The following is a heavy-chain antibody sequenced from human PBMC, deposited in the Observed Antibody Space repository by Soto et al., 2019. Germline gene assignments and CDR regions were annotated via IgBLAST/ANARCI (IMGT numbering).Heavy chain of an antibody. D-gene: IGHD4-17*01. V-gene: IGHV1-58*02. CDR2: IVVGSGNT. J-gene: IGHJ4*02. Sequence: VKVSCKASGFTFTSSAMQWVRQARGQRLEWIGWIVVGSGNTNYAQKFQERVTITRDMSTSTAYMELSSLRSEDTAVYYCAAGVSRGDYAFDYWGQGTLVTVSS. CDR1: GFTFTSSA. CDR3: AAGVSRGDYAFDY.